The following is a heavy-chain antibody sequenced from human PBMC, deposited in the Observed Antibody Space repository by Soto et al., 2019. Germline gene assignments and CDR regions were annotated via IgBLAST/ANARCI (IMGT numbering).Heavy chain of an antibody. J-gene: IGHJ6*02. CDR1: GFTFSSYG. D-gene: IGHD2-21*02. Sequence: QVQLVESGGGVVQPGRSLRLSCAASGFTFSSYGIHWVRQAPGKGLEWVAVISYDGGNKYQADSVKGRFTISRDNSKNTLDLEMSSLRAEDTAVYYCARARRTDNYYYDMDVWGRGTTVTVSS. CDR3: ARARRTDNYYYDMDV. CDR2: ISYDGGNK. V-gene: IGHV3-30-3*01.